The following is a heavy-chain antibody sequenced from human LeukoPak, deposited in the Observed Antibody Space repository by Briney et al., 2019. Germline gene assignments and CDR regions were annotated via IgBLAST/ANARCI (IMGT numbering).Heavy chain of an antibody. CDR1: GLTVSSNY. D-gene: IGHD3-10*01. J-gene: IGHJ4*02. V-gene: IGHV3-66*01. CDR3: ASMQYYYGSGSYYNYY. Sequence: GGSLRLSCAASGLTVSSNYMSWVRQAPGKGLEWVSVIYSGGSTYYADSVKGRFTISRDNSKNTLYLQMNSLRAEDTAVYYCASMQYYYGSGSYYNYYWGQGTLVTVSS. CDR2: IYSGGST.